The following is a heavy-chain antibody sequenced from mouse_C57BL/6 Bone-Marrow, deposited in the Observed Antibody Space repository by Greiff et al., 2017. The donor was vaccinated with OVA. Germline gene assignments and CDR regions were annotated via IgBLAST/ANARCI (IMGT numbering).Heavy chain of an antibody. CDR1: GYSITSGYD. CDR2: ISYSGST. J-gene: IGHJ1*03. CDR3: ARRLGRLYFDV. Sequence: VQLQQSGPGMVKPSQSLSLTCTVTGYSITSGYDWHWIRHFPGNKLEWMGYISYSGSTNYNPPLKSRISITHDTSKNHFFLKLNSVTTEDTATYYCARRLGRLYFDVWGTGTTVTVSS. V-gene: IGHV3-1*01. D-gene: IGHD4-1*01.